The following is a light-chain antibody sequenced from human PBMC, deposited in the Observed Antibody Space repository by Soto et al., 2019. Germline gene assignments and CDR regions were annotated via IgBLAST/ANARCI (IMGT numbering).Light chain of an antibody. CDR2: EVS. Sequence: QSVLTQPPSASGSPGQSVTISCTGTSSDVGTYKYVSWYQQHPGKAPKLMIYEVSKRPSGVPDRFSASKSGNTASLTVSGLQAEDEADYYGSSYAGSNNVRFGGGTKRTVL. J-gene: IGLJ2*01. V-gene: IGLV2-8*01. CDR3: SSYAGSNNVR. CDR1: SSDVGTYKY.